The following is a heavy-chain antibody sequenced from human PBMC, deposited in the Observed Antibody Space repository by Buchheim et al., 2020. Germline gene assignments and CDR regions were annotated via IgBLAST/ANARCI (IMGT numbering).Heavy chain of an antibody. D-gene: IGHD4-23*01. CDR1: GFTFSSYG. V-gene: IGHV3-30*18. CDR3: AKDILNPTVVTPFYSYYGMDV. CDR2: ISYDGSNK. Sequence: QVQLVESGGGVVQPGRSLRLSCAASGFTFSSYGMHWVRQAPGKGLEWVAVISYDGSNKYYADSVKGRFTISRDNSKNTLYLQMNSLRAEDTAVYYCAKDILNPTVVTPFYSYYGMDVWCQVPTFT. J-gene: IGHJ6*02.